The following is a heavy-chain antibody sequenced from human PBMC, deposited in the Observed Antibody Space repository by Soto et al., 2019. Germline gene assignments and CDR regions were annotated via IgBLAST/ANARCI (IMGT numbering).Heavy chain of an antibody. V-gene: IGHV1-3*01. J-gene: IGHJ4*02. D-gene: IGHD1-20*01. CDR1: GYNFSRYG. Sequence: ASVKVSCKASGYNFSRYGMHLVRQAPGQRLEWMGWINAGNGNPKYSQKFQGRVTITRDTSASTAYMELSSLRSEDTAVYCCARDKITGILDYWGQGTLVTVSS. CDR2: INAGNGNP. CDR3: ARDKITGILDY.